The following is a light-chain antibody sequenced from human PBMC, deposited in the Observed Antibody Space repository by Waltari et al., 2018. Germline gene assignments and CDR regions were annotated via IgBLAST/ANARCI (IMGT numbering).Light chain of an antibody. V-gene: IGLV2-14*03. CDR1: SSDVGGYNY. CDR2: DVS. CDR3: SSYTSSSTNV. J-gene: IGLJ6*01. Sequence: QSALTQPASVSGSPGQSITISCTGTSSDVGGYNYVSWYQQHPGKAPKLMIYDVSNRPSGVSNRFAGSKSGNTASRTSSGLQAEDEADYYCSSYTSSSTNVFGSDTKVTVL.